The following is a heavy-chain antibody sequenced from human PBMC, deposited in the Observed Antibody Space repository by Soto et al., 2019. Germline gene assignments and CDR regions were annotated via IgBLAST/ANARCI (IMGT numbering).Heavy chain of an antibody. J-gene: IGHJ4*02. CDR2: ISYDGSNK. CDR1: GFTFSSYG. D-gene: IGHD6-13*01. V-gene: IGHV3-30*03. Sequence: GGSLRLSCAASGFTFSSYGMHWVRQAPGKGLEWVAVISYDGSNKYYADSVKGRFTISRDNSKNTLYLQMNSLRAEDTAVYYCATAFKGSSSVLDYWGQGTLVTVSS. CDR3: ATAFKGSSSVLDY.